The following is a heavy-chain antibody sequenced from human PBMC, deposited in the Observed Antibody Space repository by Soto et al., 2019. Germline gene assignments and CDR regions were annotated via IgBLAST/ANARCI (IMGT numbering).Heavy chain of an antibody. D-gene: IGHD2-15*01. CDR3: ARCNVVVAATFWVGATNSWFDP. CDR2: INHSGST. Sequence: SETLSLTCAVYGGSFSGYYWSWIRQPPGKGLEWIGEINHSGSTNYNPSLKSRVTISVDTSKNQFSLKLSSVTAADTAVYYCARCNVVVAATFWVGATNSWFDPWGQGTLVTVSS. J-gene: IGHJ5*02. CDR1: GGSFSGYY. V-gene: IGHV4-34*01.